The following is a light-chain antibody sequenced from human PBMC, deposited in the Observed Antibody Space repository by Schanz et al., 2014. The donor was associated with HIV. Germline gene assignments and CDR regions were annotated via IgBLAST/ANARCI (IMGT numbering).Light chain of an antibody. J-gene: IGLJ3*02. Sequence: QSVLTQPPSVSGTPGQKVNISCAGSSSNIGSNTVNWYQQLPGMAPKLLIYSNNQRPSGVPDRFSGSKSGTSASLAISGLQSEDEADYYCAAWDDSAVFGGGTKLTVL. CDR1: SSNIGSNT. CDR3: AAWDDSAV. V-gene: IGLV1-44*01. CDR2: SNN.